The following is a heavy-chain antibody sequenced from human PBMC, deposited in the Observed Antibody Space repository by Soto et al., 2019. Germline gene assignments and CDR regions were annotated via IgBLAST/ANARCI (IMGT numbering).Heavy chain of an antibody. CDR2: IKEDGSEK. Sequence: GGSLRLSCAASGFIFSNYRMTWVRQDPGKGQEWVANIKEDGSEKKYVDSVKGRLTISRDNAKNSLYLQMNSLRGEDTATYYCARYLGMDVWGQGTTVTVSS. CDR3: ARYLGMDV. CDR1: GFIFSNYR. V-gene: IGHV3-7*03. J-gene: IGHJ6*02.